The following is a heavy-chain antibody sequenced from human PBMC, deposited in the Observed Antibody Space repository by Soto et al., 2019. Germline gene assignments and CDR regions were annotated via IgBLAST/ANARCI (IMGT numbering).Heavy chain of an antibody. CDR1: GFLFSAYD. V-gene: IGHV3-30-3*01. CDR2: ISYGGNSE. D-gene: IGHD5-12*01. CDR3: ARVIRHSGYDLGY. J-gene: IGHJ4*02. Sequence: QVQLVESGGGVAQPGRSLRLSCAASGFLFSAYDSHWVRRAPGKGLEWVAAISYGGNSEDYADSVKGRFTISRDNSAKTLCLRMNSMSTEDSAMYFCARVIRHSGYDLGYWGQGTLVTVST.